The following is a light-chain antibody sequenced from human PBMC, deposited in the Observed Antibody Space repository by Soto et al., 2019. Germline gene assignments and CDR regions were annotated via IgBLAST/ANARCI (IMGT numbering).Light chain of an antibody. J-gene: IGKJ5*01. CDR1: QDIGNH. Sequence: DIQMTQSPSSLSASVGDRVTITCRASQDIGNHLAWFQQKPGKAPKSLIYATSNLQSGVPSTFSGSGSGTDFTLTISSLQPEDFATYYCQQYKTYPVTFGQGTRLELK. CDR2: ATS. V-gene: IGKV1-16*01. CDR3: QQYKTYPVT.